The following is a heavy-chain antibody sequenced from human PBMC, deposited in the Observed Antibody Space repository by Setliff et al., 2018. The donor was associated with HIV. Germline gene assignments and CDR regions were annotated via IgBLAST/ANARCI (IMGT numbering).Heavy chain of an antibody. V-gene: IGHV3-21*04. CDR2: ISGSGTYT. CDR1: GFTFTSHS. D-gene: IGHD2-15*01. Sequence: GSLRLSCVTSGFTFTSHSMNWVRLRPGKGLEWVASISGSGTYTHYADSVRGRFTVSRDNAKNSLWLQLDSLKASDTAMHYCARIPRWYYYYMDVWGKGTTVTVSS. J-gene: IGHJ6*03. CDR3: ARIPRWYYYYMDV.